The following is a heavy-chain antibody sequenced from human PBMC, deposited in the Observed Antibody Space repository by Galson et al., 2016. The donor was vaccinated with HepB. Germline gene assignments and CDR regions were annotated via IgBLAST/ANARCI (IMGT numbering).Heavy chain of an antibody. CDR1: GYNFANYW. CDR3: ARTISLLRGVVRGMDV. CDR2: IFPGDSDT. V-gene: IGHV5-51*01. Sequence: QSGAEVKKPGESLRISCKGSGYNFANYWIGRVRQMPGRGLEWMGIIFPGDSDTRYSPSLEGQVTISADNSLSTAYLQWSSLKASGTATYYCARTISLLRGVVRGMDVWGQGTTVTVSS. J-gene: IGHJ6*02. D-gene: IGHD3-10*01.